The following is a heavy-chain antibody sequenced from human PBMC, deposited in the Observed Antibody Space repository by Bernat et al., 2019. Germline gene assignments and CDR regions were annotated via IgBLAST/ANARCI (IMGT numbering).Heavy chain of an antibody. CDR3: ARRSAWGTIFGVVNAFRYYYYGMDV. CDR2: IIPIFGTA. J-gene: IGHJ6*02. Sequence: QVQLVQSGAEVKKPGSSVKVSCKASGGTFSSYAISWVRQAPGQGLEWMGGIIPIFGTANYAQKFQGRVTITAAESTSTAYMELSSLRSEDTAVYYCARRSAWGTIFGVVNAFRYYYYGMDVWGQGTTVTVSS. V-gene: IGHV1-69*12. CDR1: GGTFSSYA. D-gene: IGHD3-3*01.